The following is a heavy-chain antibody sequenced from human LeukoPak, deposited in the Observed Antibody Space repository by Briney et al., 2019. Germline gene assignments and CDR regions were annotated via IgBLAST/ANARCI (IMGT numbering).Heavy chain of an antibody. V-gene: IGHV1-46*01. CDR3: ARDPYCGGDCYFFDY. CDR1: GYTFTRYY. CDR2: INPSGGAT. J-gene: IGHJ4*02. Sequence: ASVKVSCKASGYTFTRYYMHWVRQAPGQGLEWMGFINPSGGATSYAQRFQGRVTMTRDTSTSTVYMELSSLRSEDTAVYYCARDPYCGGDCYFFDYWGQGTLVTVSS. D-gene: IGHD2-21*02.